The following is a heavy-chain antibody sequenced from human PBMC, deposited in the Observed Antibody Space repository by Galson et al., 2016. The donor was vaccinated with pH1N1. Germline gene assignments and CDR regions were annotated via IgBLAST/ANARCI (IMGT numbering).Heavy chain of an antibody. D-gene: IGHD2-8*02. CDR2: IYRSGSN. J-gene: IGHJ4*02. CDR1: GYSISSGYY. Sequence: ETLSLTCGVSGYSISSGYYWGWIRQPPGKGLEWIGTIYRSGSNYYNPSLKGRPIMSVDTSKTQFSLNLRSVTAADTAVYYCARHGTLTGGASYSFDYWGQGTLVTVSS. CDR3: ARHGTLTGGASYSFDY. V-gene: IGHV4-38-2*01.